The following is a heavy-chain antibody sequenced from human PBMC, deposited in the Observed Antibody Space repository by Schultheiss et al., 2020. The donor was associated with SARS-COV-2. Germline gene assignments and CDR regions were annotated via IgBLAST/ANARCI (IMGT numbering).Heavy chain of an antibody. V-gene: IGHV3-74*01. CDR2: INSDGSST. J-gene: IGHJ4*02. D-gene: IGHD2-15*01. Sequence: GESLKISCAASGFTFSSYWMHWVRQAPGKGLVWVSRINSDGSSTSYADSVKGRFTISRDNAKNTLYLQMNSLRAEDTAVYYCAKDPVLLVGFDYWGQGTLVTVSS. CDR1: GFTFSSYW. CDR3: AKDPVLLVGFDY.